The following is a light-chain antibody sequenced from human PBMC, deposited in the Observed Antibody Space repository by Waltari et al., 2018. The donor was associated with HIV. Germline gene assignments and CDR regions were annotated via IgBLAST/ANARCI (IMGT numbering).Light chain of an antibody. CDR1: SGSVSGRSS. V-gene: IGLV8-61*01. CDR2: NTN. J-gene: IGLJ3*02. CDR3: VLYVGSGSWV. Sequence: QTVVTQESSLSVSPGGTVTLTCGLSSGSVSGRSSPRWYQQTPGQAPRTLIYNTNTRYSGVPDRVAGAILGNKAALTISGAQADDECDYHCVLYVGSGSWVFGGGTKLTVL.